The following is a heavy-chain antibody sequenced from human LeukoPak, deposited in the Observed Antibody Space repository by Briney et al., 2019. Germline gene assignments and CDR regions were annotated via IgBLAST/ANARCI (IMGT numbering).Heavy chain of an antibody. V-gene: IGHV3-23*01. CDR1: GFTFSSYA. Sequence: GGSLRLFCAASGFTFSSYAMYWVRQAPGKGLEWVSGIFGSGGSTHYADSVKGRFTISRDNSKNTVYLQMNSLRAEDTAVYYCAKTTTGYSSGRFPGWPVDYWGQGTLVTVSS. CDR3: AKTTTGYSSGRFPGWPVDY. J-gene: IGHJ4*02. CDR2: IFGSGGST. D-gene: IGHD6-19*01.